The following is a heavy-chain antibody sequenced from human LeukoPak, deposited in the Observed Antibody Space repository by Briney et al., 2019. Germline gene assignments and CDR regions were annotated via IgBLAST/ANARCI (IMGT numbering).Heavy chain of an antibody. CDR3: TRGVYQLLYFDY. J-gene: IGHJ4*02. D-gene: IGHD6-13*01. CDR1: GFTFSSYS. CDR2: ISSSSSYI. V-gene: IGHV3-21*03. Sequence: TGGSLRLSCAASGFTFSSYSMNWVRQAPGKGLEWVSSISSSSSYIYYADSVKGRFTISRDNAKNSLYLQMNSLKTDDTAVYYCTRGVYQLLYFDYWGQGALVTVSS.